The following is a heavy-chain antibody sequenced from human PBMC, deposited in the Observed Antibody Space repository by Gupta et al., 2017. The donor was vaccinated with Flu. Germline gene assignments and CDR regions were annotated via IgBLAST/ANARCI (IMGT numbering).Heavy chain of an antibody. J-gene: IGHJ4*02. V-gene: IGHV3-7*01. CDR1: GFTFSSFW. CDR2: IKQDGSEK. Sequence: EVQLVESGGGLVQPGGSLRLSCAASGFTFSSFWMSWVRQAPGKGLEWVANIKQDGSEKYYVDSVKGRFTISRDNAKNSLYLQMNSLRAEDTAVYYCARDGGYCSGGSCLLAYWGQGTLVTVSS. CDR3: ARDGGYCSGGSCLLAY. D-gene: IGHD2-15*01.